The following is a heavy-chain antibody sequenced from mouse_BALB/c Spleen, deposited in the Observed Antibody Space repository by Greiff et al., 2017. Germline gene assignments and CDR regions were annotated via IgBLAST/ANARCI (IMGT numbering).Heavy chain of an antibody. CDR3: ARVPDAMDY. CDR2: SRNKANDYTT. CDR1: GFTFSDFY. J-gene: IGHJ4*01. V-gene: IGHV7-1*02. Sequence: EVKVVESGGGLVQPGGSLRLSCATSGFTFSDFYMEWVRQPPGKRLEWIAASRNKANDYTTEYSASVKGRFIVSRDTSQSILYLQMNALRAEDTAIYYCARVPDAMDYWGQGTSVTVSS.